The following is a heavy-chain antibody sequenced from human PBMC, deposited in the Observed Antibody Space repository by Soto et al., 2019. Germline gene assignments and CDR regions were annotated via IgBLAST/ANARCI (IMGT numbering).Heavy chain of an antibody. V-gene: IGHV1-18*01. CDR2: ISAYNGNT. CDR1: GYSFTSFD. Sequence: ASVKVSCKSFGYSFTSFDVHWVRQASGQGLEWMGWISAYNGNTNYAQKLQGRVTMTTDTSTSTAYMELRSLRSDDTAVYYCAREGREWDPTFDPWGQGTLVTVSS. CDR3: AREGREWDPTFDP. D-gene: IGHD1-26*01. J-gene: IGHJ5*02.